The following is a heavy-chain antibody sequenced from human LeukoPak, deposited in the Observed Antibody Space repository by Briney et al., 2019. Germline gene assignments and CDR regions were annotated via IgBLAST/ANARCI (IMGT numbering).Heavy chain of an antibody. J-gene: IGHJ4*02. CDR1: GFTVSSNY. V-gene: IGHV3-53*05. D-gene: IGHD4-17*01. Sequence: GGSLRLSCAASGFTVSSNYMSWVRQAPGKGLEWVSVIYSGGSTYYADSVKGRFTISRDNSKNTLYLQMNSLRAEDTAVYYCAKDRPTPYFDYWGQGTLVAVSS. CDR3: AKDRPTPYFDY. CDR2: IYSGGST.